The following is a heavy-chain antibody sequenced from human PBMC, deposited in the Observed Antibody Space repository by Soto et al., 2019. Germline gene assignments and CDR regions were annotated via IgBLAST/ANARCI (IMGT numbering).Heavy chain of an antibody. CDR1: GFTFSSYS. J-gene: IGHJ4*02. V-gene: IGHV3-21*01. CDR2: ISSSSSYI. D-gene: IGHD3-22*01. CDR3: ARLTSYDSSGDYCY. Sequence: EVQLVESGGGLVKPGGSLRLSCAASGFTFSSYSMNWVRQAPGKGLEWVSSISSSSSYIYYADSVKGRFTISRDNAKNTLYLQMNSLRAEDTAVYYCARLTSYDSSGDYCYWGQGTLVTVSS.